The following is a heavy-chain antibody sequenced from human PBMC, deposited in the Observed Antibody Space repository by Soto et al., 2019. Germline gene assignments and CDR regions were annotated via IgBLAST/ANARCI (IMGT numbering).Heavy chain of an antibody. D-gene: IGHD3-22*01. CDR2: IFSSGRT. J-gene: IGHJ4*02. CDR3: ARGGETYDYDTDGYSGYHFDS. CDR1: VGRISVNYYF. V-gene: IGHV4-30-4*01. Sequence: PSETLGFTCSFSVGRISVNYYFWRWVRQSPARGLARVGSIFSSGRTSYSPSLRSRVRMSVDASNNRFSLHMTSVTAADTAVYFCARGGETYDYDTDGYSGYHFDSWGPGSMFTGSS.